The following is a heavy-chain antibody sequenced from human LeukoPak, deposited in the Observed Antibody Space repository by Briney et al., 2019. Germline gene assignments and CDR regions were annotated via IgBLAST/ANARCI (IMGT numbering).Heavy chain of an antibody. CDR1: GFTSSSYW. V-gene: IGHV3-7*01. CDR3: ARVMTTVTTRLNYFDY. Sequence: PGGSLRLSCAASGFTSSSYWMSWVRQAPGKGLEWVANIKQDGSEKYYVDSVKGRFTISRDNAKNSLYLQMNSLRAEDTAVYYCARVMTTVTTRLNYFDYWGQGTLVTVSS. CDR2: IKQDGSEK. J-gene: IGHJ4*02. D-gene: IGHD4-17*01.